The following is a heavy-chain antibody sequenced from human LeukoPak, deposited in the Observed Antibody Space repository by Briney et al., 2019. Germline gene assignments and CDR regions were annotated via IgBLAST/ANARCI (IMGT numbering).Heavy chain of an antibody. Sequence: GGSLRLSCAASGFTFSAYTMSSVRQAPGKGLEWVSSFTSSSSSIYYADSVKGRFTISRDNAKNSLYLQLSSLGAEDTAVYYCARGWGSYYFDSWGQGTLVTVSS. CDR3: ARGWGSYYFDS. D-gene: IGHD3-16*01. CDR1: GFTFSAYT. CDR2: FTSSSSSI. V-gene: IGHV3-21*01. J-gene: IGHJ4*02.